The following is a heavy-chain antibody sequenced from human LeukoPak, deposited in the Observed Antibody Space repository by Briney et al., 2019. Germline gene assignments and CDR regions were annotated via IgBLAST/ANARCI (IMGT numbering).Heavy chain of an antibody. CDR1: GFTFSSYG. CDR3: ARDLHVGDYVGY. CDR2: IWYDGSNK. V-gene: IGHV3-33*01. D-gene: IGHD1-26*01. Sequence: GGSLGLSCAASGFTFSSYGMHWVRQAPGKGLEWVAVIWYDGSNKYYADSVKGRFTISRDNSKNTLYLQMNGLRAEDTAVYYCARDLHVGDYVGYWGQGTLVTVSS. J-gene: IGHJ4*02.